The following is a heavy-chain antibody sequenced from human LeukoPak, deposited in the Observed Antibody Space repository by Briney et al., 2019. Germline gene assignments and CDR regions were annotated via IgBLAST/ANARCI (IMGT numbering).Heavy chain of an antibody. CDR1: GGSVSSGSYY. D-gene: IGHD3-10*01. CDR3: ARESTYGSGSYYDY. V-gene: IGHV4-61*01. Sequence: SETLSLTCTVSGGSVSSGSYYWSWIGQPPGKGLEWIGCIYYSGSAIYNPSLKSRVTISVDTSKNQFSLKLSSVTAADTAVYYCARESTYGSGSYYDYWGQGTLVTVSS. J-gene: IGHJ4*02. CDR2: IYYSGSA.